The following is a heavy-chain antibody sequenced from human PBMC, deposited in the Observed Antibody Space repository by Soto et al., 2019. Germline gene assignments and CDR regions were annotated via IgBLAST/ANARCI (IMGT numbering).Heavy chain of an antibody. J-gene: IGHJ4*02. Sequence: EVQLVESGGGLVKPGGSLRLSCAASGFTFSSYSMNWVRQAPGKGLEWVSSISSSSSYIYYADSVKGRFTISRDNAKNSLYLQMNSLRAEDTAVYYCARSASSGYYSEQSQIDYWGQGTLVTVSS. CDR1: GFTFSSYS. CDR2: ISSSSSYI. V-gene: IGHV3-21*01. D-gene: IGHD3-22*01. CDR3: ARSASSGYYSEQSQIDY.